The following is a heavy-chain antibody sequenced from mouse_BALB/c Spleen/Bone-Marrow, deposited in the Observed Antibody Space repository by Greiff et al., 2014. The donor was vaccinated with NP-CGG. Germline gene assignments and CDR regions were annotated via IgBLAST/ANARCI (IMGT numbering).Heavy chain of an antibody. CDR1: GYAFSSYW. CDR2: ILPGSGST. J-gene: IGHJ2*01. Sequence: QVQLQQSGAELMKPGASVKISCKATGYAFSSYWIEWVKQRPGHGLEWIVEILPGSGSTNYNEKFKGKATFTADTASNTAYMQLSSLTTEDSAVYYCARDTTVGYWGQGTTLTVSS. V-gene: IGHV1-9*01. D-gene: IGHD1-1*01. CDR3: ARDTTVGY.